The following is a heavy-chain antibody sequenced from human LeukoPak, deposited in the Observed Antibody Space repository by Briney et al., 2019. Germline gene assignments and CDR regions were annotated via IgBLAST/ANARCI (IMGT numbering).Heavy chain of an antibody. CDR1: GYTFTSYG. D-gene: IGHD3-3*01. CDR2: ISAYNGNT. J-gene: IGHJ5*02. V-gene: IGHV1-18*01. Sequence: GASVKVSCKASGYTFTSYGISWVRQAPGQGLEWMGWISAYNGNTNYAQKLQGRVTMTTDTSTSTAYMELRSLRSDDTAVYYCAREVLDDFWSGYLNWFDPWGQGTLVTVSS. CDR3: AREVLDDFWSGYLNWFDP.